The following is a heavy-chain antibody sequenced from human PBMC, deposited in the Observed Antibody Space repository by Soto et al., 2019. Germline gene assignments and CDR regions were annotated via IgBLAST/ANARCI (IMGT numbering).Heavy chain of an antibody. CDR2: ISSSSSTI. D-gene: IGHD6-13*01. CDR1: GFTFSSYS. J-gene: IGHJ4*02. CDR3: ASSGPQHPFDY. V-gene: IGHV3-48*04. Sequence: GGSLRLSCAASGFTFSSYSMNWVRQAPGKGLEWVSYISSSSSTIYYADSVKGRFTISRENAKNSLYLQMNSLRAEDTAVYYCASSGPQHPFDYWGQGTLVTVSS.